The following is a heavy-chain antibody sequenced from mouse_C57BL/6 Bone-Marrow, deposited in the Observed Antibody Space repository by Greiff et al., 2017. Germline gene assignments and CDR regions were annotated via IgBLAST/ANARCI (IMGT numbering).Heavy chain of an antibody. Sequence: VQLQQPGAELMKPGASVKLSCKASGYTFTGYWIEWVKQRPGHGLEWIGEILPGSGSTNYNEKFKGKATFTADTSSNTAYMQLSSLTTEDSAIDYSAGPIYYYGSGYYFGYWGQGTTLTVSS. CDR3: AGPIYYYGSGYYFGY. D-gene: IGHD1-1*01. CDR1: GYTFTGYW. V-gene: IGHV1-9*01. J-gene: IGHJ2*01. CDR2: ILPGSGST.